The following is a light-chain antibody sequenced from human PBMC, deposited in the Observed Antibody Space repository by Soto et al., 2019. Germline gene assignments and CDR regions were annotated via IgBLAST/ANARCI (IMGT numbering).Light chain of an antibody. CDR2: DAS. Sequence: DIQMTQSPSSLSASVGDRVTITCQASQGIYIFLNWYQHIPGKPPKLLIYDASSLQTWVTSRFSGSGSETDFTLTINALQPEDFATYYCHQHDYRPLTFRGGPKVDIK. J-gene: IGKJ4*01. CDR1: QGIYIF. CDR3: HQHDYRPLT. V-gene: IGKV1-33*01.